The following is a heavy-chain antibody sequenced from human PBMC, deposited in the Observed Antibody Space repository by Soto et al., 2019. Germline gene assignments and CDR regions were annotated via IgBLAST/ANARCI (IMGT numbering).Heavy chain of an antibody. D-gene: IGHD6-19*01. V-gene: IGHV3-15*07. J-gene: IGHJ4*02. CDR3: TSGAVISGWFVVDH. Sequence: EVQLVESGGGLVKPGGSLRLSCAASNFSFNNAWMNWVRQAPGKGLEWVGRIKSKTDGGTTDYAAPVKGRFTISRYDSKNTLNLQMNSLETEDTAVYYYTSGAVISGWFVVDHWGQGALVTVSS. CDR2: IKSKTDGGTT. CDR1: NFSFNNAW.